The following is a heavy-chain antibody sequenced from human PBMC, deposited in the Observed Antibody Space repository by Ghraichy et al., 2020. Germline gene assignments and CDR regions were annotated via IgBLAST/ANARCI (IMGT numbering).Heavy chain of an antibody. Sequence: ASVKVSCKASGYTFTSYYMHWVRQAPGQGLEWMGIINPSGGSTSYAQKFQGRVTMTRDTSTSTVYMELSSLRSEDTAVYYCAREGITMVRGVKSPGGYWGQGTLVTVSS. CDR1: GYTFTSYY. J-gene: IGHJ4*02. CDR2: INPSGGST. D-gene: IGHD3-10*01. V-gene: IGHV1-46*01. CDR3: AREGITMVRGVKSPGGY.